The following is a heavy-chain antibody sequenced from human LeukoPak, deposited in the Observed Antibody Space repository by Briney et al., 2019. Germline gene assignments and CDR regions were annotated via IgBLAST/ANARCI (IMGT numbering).Heavy chain of an antibody. CDR2: IYPGDSDT. CDR3: AGPGGGSSSDGYYFDY. J-gene: IGHJ4*02. D-gene: IGHD6-6*01. V-gene: IGHV5-51*01. CDR1: GYSFTSYW. Sequence: GESLKISCKGSGYSFTSYWIGWVRQMPGKGLEWMGIIYPGDSDTRYSPSFQGQVTISADKSISTAYLQWSSLKASDTAMYYRAGPGGGSSSDGYYFDYWGQGTLVTVSS.